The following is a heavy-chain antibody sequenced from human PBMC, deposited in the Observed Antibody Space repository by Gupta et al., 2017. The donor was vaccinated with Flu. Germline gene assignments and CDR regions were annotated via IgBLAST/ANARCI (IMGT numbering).Heavy chain of an antibody. CDR1: GGSINTYY. CDR3: ASNGWYGATGPFDY. CDR2: IYYSGST. D-gene: IGHD1-26*01. V-gene: IGHV4-59*01. J-gene: IGHJ4*02. Sequence: QVQLQESGPGLVKPSETLSLTCTVSGGSINTYYWSWIRQAPGKELEWIGYIYYSGSTNYNPSLKSRVTMSLDTSKNQFSLKLTSVTAADTAVYYGASNGWYGATGPFDYWGQGTLVTVSS.